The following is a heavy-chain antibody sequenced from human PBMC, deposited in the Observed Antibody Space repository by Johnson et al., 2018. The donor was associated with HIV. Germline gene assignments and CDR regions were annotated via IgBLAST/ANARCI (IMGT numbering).Heavy chain of an antibody. CDR1: GFTFSDYY. V-gene: IGHV3-11*01. D-gene: IGHD1-26*01. Sequence: QVQLVESGGGLVKPGGSLRLSCAASGFTFSDYYMSWIRQAPGKGLEWVSYISSCGSTIYYADSVKGRFTISRDNAKNSLYLQMNSLKTEDTAVYYCTTATPVGRGAFDIWGQGTMVTVSS. CDR2: ISSCGSTI. J-gene: IGHJ3*02. CDR3: TTATPVGRGAFDI.